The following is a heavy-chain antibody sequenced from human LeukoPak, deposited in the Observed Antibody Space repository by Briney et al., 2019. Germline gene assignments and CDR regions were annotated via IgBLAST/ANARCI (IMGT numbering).Heavy chain of an antibody. Sequence: ASGKVCRSGSGSAFTSNGNSLVRQGPGQGLELKGLISACNGNTNYAQKPQGRVTMTTDTSPSTAYMELRSLRSDDTAVYYCARAGILLWFGNYGMDVWGQRTTVTVSS. CDR1: GSAFTSNG. CDR3: ARAGILLWFGNYGMDV. D-gene: IGHD3-10*01. CDR2: ISACNGNT. J-gene: IGHJ6*02. V-gene: IGHV1-18*01.